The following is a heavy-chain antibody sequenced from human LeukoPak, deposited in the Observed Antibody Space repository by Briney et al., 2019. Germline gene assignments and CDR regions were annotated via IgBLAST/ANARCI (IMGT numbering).Heavy chain of an antibody. Sequence: GGSLRLSCAASGFTFNSYGMSWVRQAPGKGLEWVSTISGSGGETNYADSVKGRFTISRDNSKYTLYLQMNSLRVEDTAVYYCAIGLAVTATTYWYFALWGRGTLVTVSS. V-gene: IGHV3-23*01. CDR1: GFTFNSYG. D-gene: IGHD2-21*02. CDR2: ISGSGGET. CDR3: AIGLAVTATTYWYFAL. J-gene: IGHJ2*01.